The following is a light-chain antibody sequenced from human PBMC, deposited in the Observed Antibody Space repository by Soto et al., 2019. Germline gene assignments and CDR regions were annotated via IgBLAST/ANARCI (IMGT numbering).Light chain of an antibody. Sequence: QSALTQPPSASGSHGQSVAISRTVASSDVGGYNYVSWYQQHPGKAPKLMIYEVNKRPSGVPDRFSGSKSGNTASLTVSGLQAEDEADYYCSSYAGSSNVFGTGTKITVL. J-gene: IGLJ1*01. CDR1: SSDVGGYNY. CDR3: SSYAGSSNV. CDR2: EVN. V-gene: IGLV2-8*01.